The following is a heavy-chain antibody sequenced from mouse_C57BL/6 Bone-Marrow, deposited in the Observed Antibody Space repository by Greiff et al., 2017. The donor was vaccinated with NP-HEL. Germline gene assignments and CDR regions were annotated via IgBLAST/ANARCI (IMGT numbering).Heavy chain of an antibody. CDR3: ARGGNGYYWYFDG. Sequence: QVQLQQSGAELVRPGASVKLSCTASGYTFTDYYINWVKQRPGQGLEWIARIYPGSGNTYYNEKFKGKATLTAEKSSNTAYMQLSSLTSEDSAVYFCARGGNGYYWYFDGWGTGTTVTVSS. J-gene: IGHJ1*03. V-gene: IGHV1-76*01. CDR1: GYTFTDYY. CDR2: IYPGSGNT. D-gene: IGHD2-2*01.